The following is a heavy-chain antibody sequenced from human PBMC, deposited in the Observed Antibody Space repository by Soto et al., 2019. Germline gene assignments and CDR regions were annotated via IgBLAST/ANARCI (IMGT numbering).Heavy chain of an antibody. Sequence: SETLSLTCTVSGGFISSYYWSWIRQPPGKGLEWIGYTYYSGSTNYNPSLKSRVTISVDTSKNQFSLKLSSVTAADTAVYYCARSRGAFDIWGQGTMVTVSS. V-gene: IGHV4-59*01. CDR1: GGFISSYY. CDR2: TYYSGST. CDR3: ARSRGAFDI. J-gene: IGHJ3*02.